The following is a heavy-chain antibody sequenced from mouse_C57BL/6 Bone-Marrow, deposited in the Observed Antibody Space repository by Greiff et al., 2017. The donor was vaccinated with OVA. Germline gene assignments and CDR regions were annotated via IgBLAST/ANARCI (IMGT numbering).Heavy chain of an antibody. D-gene: IGHD2-4*01. V-gene: IGHV5-17*01. J-gene: IGHJ4*01. CDR3: ARRIYYDYSYAMDY. CDR2: ISSGSSTI. CDR1: GFTFSDYG. Sequence: DVMLVESGGGLVKPGGSLKLSCAASGFTFSDYGMHWVRQAPEKGLEWVAYISSGSSTIYYADTVKGRFTISRDNAKNTLFLQMTSLRSEDTAMYYCARRIYYDYSYAMDYWGQGTSVTVSS.